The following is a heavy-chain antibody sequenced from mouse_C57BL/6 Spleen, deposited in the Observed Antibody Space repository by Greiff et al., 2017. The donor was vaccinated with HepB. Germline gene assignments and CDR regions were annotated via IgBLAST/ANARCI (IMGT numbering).Heavy chain of an antibody. CDR3: ARRGITTDGWYFEF. D-gene: IGHD2-4*01. CDR1: GFTFSSYG. V-gene: IGHV5-6*01. CDR2: ISSGGSYT. Sequence: EVQVVESGGDLVKPGGSLKLSCAASGFTFSSYGMSWVRQTPDKRLEWVATISSGGSYTYYPDSVKGRFTISRDNAKNTLYLQMSSLKSEDTAMYYCARRGITTDGWYFEFWGTGTTVTVSS. J-gene: IGHJ1*03.